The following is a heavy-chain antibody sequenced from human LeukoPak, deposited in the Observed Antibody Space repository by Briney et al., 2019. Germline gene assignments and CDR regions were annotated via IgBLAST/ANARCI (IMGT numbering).Heavy chain of an antibody. J-gene: IGHJ4*02. CDR2: ISSSSYI. Sequence: GGSLRLSCAASGFTFSSYAMSWVRQAPGKGLEWVSSISSSSYIYYADSVKGRFTISRDNAKNSLYLQMNSLRAEDTAVYYCARGLAGLDYWGQGTLVTVSS. V-gene: IGHV3-21*01. CDR3: ARGLAGLDY. CDR1: GFTFSSYA.